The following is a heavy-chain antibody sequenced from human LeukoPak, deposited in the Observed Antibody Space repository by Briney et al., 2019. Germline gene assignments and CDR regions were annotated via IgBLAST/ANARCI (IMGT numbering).Heavy chain of an antibody. CDR3: ARGSTSRETNWFDP. V-gene: IGHV1-18*01. CDR2: INSYDGNT. CDR1: AYTFTNYA. D-gene: IGHD2-2*01. Sequence: GASVKVSCKASAYTFTNYAISWVRQAPGQGLEWFGWINSYDGNTKYAQMLQDRVTMTTDTAPTTAYMELRNLRFDDTAVYYCARGSTSRETNWFDPWGQGTLVTVSS. J-gene: IGHJ5*02.